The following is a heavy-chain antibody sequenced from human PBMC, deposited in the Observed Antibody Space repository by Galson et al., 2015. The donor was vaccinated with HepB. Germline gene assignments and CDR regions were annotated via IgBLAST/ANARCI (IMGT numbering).Heavy chain of an antibody. Sequence: SVKVSCKASGGSFGTYGISWVRQAPGQGLEWMGGIIPILGTANYEQKFRDRVTITADESTRTAYMEVSGLRSEDTAVYYCARGWFLDAFDLWGQGTMVTVSS. CDR1: GGSFGTYG. CDR3: ARGWFLDAFDL. D-gene: IGHD3/OR15-3a*01. J-gene: IGHJ3*01. V-gene: IGHV1-69*13. CDR2: IIPILGTA.